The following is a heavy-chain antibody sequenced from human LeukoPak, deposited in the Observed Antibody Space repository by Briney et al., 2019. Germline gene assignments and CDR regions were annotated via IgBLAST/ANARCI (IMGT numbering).Heavy chain of an antibody. J-gene: IGHJ5*02. CDR2: ISHDGSDS. D-gene: IGHD2-2*01. V-gene: IGHV3-30*18. Sequence: PGGSLRLSCAASGFTFSSYGMHWVRQAPGKGLEWVAVISHDGSDSHYADSVKGRFTISRDNSKNTVYLQMNSLRAEDTAVYYCAKGVPAAKAGNWFDPWGQGTLVTVSS. CDR3: AKGVPAAKAGNWFDP. CDR1: GFTFSSYG.